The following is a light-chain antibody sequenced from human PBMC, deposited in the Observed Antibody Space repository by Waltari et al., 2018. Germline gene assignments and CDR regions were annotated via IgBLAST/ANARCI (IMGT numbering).Light chain of an antibody. CDR2: WAS. CDR3: QQYYSTPWT. J-gene: IGKJ1*01. Sequence: DIVMTQSPDXLAVSLGARATFNCKSSQTVLYSPNNKNYLSWYQQKPGQPPKLLIYWASTRQSGVPDRFSGSGSGTDFTLTISSLQTEDVAVYYCQQYYSTPWTFGQGTKVEIK. CDR1: QTVLYSPNNKNY. V-gene: IGKV4-1*01.